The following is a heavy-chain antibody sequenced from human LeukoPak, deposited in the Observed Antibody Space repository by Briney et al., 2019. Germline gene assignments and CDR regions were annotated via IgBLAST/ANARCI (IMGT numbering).Heavy chain of an antibody. CDR2: ISGSGSNT. Sequence: GGSLRLSCAASGFSFRNFAMSWVRQAPGKGLEWVAGISGSGSNTYYAGSVKGRFTISRDNSKNILYLQMNSLRAEDTAQYYCARSGWLSYWGQGTLVTVSS. CDR1: GFSFRNFA. V-gene: IGHV3-23*01. D-gene: IGHD5-12*01. J-gene: IGHJ4*02. CDR3: ARSGWLSY.